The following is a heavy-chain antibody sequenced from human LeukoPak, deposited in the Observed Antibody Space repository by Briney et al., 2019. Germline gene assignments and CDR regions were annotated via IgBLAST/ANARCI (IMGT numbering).Heavy chain of an antibody. D-gene: IGHD2-2*01. V-gene: IGHV1-24*01. CDR1: GYTLTELS. Sequence: ASVKVSCKVSGYTLTELSMHWVRQAPGKGLEWMGGFDPEDGETIYAQKFQGRVTMTEDTSTDTAYMELSSPRSEDTAVYYCATGVRTPYYFDYWGQGTLVTVSS. J-gene: IGHJ4*02. CDR3: ATGVRTPYYFDY. CDR2: FDPEDGET.